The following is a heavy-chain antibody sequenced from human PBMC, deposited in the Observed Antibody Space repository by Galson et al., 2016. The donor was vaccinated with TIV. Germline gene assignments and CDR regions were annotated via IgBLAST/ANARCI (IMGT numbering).Heavy chain of an antibody. Sequence: SETLSLTCSVSGGSINTYYWSWIRQPPGKGLGWIGHIYYTGSTDYNPSLKSRVTLSMDRSKNQFSLSLSSVTAADTAVYYCARDDFNGKFFEYWGQGALVTVSS. CDR2: IYYTGST. V-gene: IGHV4-59*01. D-gene: IGHD3-3*01. CDR1: GGSINTYY. CDR3: ARDDFNGKFFEY. J-gene: IGHJ4*02.